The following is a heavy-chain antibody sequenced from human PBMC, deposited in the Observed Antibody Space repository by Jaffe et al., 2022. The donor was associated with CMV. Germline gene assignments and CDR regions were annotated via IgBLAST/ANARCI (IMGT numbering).Heavy chain of an antibody. CDR1: GFTFDDYA. D-gene: IGHD3-3*01. CDR2: ISWNSGSI. V-gene: IGHV3-9*01. Sequence: EVQLVESGGGLVQPGRSLRLSCAASGFTFDDYAMHWVRQAPGKGLEWVSGISWNSGSIGYADSVKGRFTISRDNAKNSLYLQMNSLRAEDTALYYCAKDIFPTYYDFWSGYYRAGDGMDVWGQGTTVTVSS. CDR3: AKDIFPTYYDFWSGYYRAGDGMDV. J-gene: IGHJ6*02.